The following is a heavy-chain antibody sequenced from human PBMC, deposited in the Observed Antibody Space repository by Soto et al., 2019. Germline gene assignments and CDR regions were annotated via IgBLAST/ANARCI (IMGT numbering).Heavy chain of an antibody. CDR1: GGSIRVQSYY. CDR3: TRRYNWNDYYFDP. Sequence: PSETLSLTCTVSGGSIRVQSYYWTWIRQTPGMGLEWVGSPYYSGTSYFNSALKGRVTIPVDTSTTQFSLRLTSVTAADTAVYYFTRRYNWNDYYFDPWGQGTLVTVSS. CDR2: PYYSGTS. V-gene: IGHV4-39*01. D-gene: IGHD1-20*01. J-gene: IGHJ5*02.